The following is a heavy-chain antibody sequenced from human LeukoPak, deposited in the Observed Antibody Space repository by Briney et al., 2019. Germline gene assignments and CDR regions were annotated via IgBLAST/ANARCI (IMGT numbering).Heavy chain of an antibody. CDR2: IYTSGST. J-gene: IGHJ5*02. CDR1: GGSISSYY. D-gene: IGHD2-21*01. V-gene: IGHV4-4*07. Sequence: PSETLSLTCTVSGGSISSYYGSWIRQPAGKGLEWIGRIYTSGSTNYNPSLKSRVTMSVDTSKNQFSLKLSSVTAADTAVYYCARVWLANTWSPFDPWGQGTLVTVSS. CDR3: ARVWLANTWSPFDP.